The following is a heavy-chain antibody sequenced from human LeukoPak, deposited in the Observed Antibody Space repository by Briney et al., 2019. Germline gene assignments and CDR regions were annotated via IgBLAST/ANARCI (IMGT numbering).Heavy chain of an antibody. CDR2: ISSGSSHI. Sequence: GGSLRLSCAASRFTFSSYSINWVRQAPGKGLEWVSSISSGSSHISYEDSVKGRFTISRDNAKNSLFLQMNSLRVEDTAIYYCVRGGVGATASDVFDIWGQGTMVTVSS. D-gene: IGHD1-26*01. J-gene: IGHJ3*02. V-gene: IGHV3-21*04. CDR3: VRGGVGATASDVFDI. CDR1: RFTFSSYS.